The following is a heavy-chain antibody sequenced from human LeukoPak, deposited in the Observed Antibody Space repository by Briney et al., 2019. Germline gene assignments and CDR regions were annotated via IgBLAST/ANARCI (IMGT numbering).Heavy chain of an antibody. D-gene: IGHD1-1*01. Sequence: ASVKVSCKASGYIFTGYYIHWVRQAPGQGLDWMGFINPNSGNTNYAQKFQGRVTMTSDTSISTAYMELSSLTSDDTAVYYCAREMRPATTTLVANWGQGTLVTVSS. CDR3: AREMRPATTTLVAN. V-gene: IGHV1-2*02. CDR1: GYIFTGYY. CDR2: INPNSGNT. J-gene: IGHJ4*02.